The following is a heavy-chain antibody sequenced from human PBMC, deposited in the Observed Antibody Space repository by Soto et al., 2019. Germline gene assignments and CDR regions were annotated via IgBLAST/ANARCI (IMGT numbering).Heavy chain of an antibody. D-gene: IGHD6-13*01. Sequence: PSQTLSLTCAISGDSVSGNSAAWNLIRQSPSRGLEWLGRTYYRSKWYNDYAVSVKSRITINPDTSKNQFSLQLNSVTPEDTAVYYCARVAAAAGTSYYYYYGMDVWGQGTTVTVSS. J-gene: IGHJ6*02. V-gene: IGHV6-1*01. CDR1: GDSVSGNSAA. CDR3: ARVAAAAGTSYYYYYGMDV. CDR2: TYYRSKWYN.